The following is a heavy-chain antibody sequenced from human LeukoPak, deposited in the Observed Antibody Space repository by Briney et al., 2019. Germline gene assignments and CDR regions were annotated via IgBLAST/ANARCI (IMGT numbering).Heavy chain of an antibody. CDR2: IFPGDSDT. CDR3: ARRKGYYDSSGYYSFDY. CDR1: GYTFTSYW. J-gene: IGHJ4*02. V-gene: IGHV5-51*01. Sequence: HGESLKISCKGSGYTFTSYWIGWVRQMPGKGLEGMGIIFPGDSDTTYSPSFQGQVTISVDKSISTAYLQWSSLKTSDTATYYCARRKGYYDSSGYYSFDYWGQGTLVTVSS. D-gene: IGHD3-22*01.